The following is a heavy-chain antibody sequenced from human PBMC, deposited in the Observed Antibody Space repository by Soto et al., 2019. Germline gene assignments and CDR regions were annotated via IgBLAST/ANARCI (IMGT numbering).Heavy chain of an antibody. CDR2: IYHSGST. CDR3: ARVRPATFTWSFAIDY. CDR1: GLSISSDYY. Sequence: PSETLSLTCAISGLSISSDYYWGWIRQPPGKGLEWIGSIYHSGSTYYSPSLQSRVTISVDTSKNQFSLKVNSVTAADTAFYYCARVRPATFTWSFAIDYWGQGALVTVS. D-gene: IGHD3-10*01. V-gene: IGHV4-38-2*01. J-gene: IGHJ4*02.